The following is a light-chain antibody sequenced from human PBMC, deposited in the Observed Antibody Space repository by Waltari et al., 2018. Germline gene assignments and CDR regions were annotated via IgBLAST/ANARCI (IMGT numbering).Light chain of an antibody. CDR2: GAF. J-gene: IGKJ2*01. V-gene: IGKV3-20*01. Sequence: EIVLTQSPSTLSVSAGDTATLSCRASQSLSVAYLAWYQHKSGQAPRLLIYGAFYRATGIPDRVSGSGSGTDFTLTITRLEPEDFAVYYCQQYDTSPGTFGQGTKLEI. CDR3: QQYDTSPGT. CDR1: QSLSVAY.